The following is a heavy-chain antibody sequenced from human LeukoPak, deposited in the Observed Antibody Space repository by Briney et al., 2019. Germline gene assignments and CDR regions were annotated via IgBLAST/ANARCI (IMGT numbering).Heavy chain of an antibody. V-gene: IGHV3-48*03. J-gene: IGHJ5*02. CDR3: ARLLVATPGVTP. D-gene: IGHD5-12*01. Sequence: GGSLRLSCAASGFTFSSYEMHWVRQAPGKGLEWVADISSSGTTIYYADSVKGRFTISRDNAKNSLYLQMNILRAEDTPVCYFARLLVATPGVTPWAQEPRVTVSS. CDR1: GFTFSSYE. CDR2: ISSSGTTI.